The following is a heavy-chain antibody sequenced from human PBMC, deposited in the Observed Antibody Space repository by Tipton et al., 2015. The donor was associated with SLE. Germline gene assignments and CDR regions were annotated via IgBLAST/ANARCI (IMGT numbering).Heavy chain of an antibody. J-gene: IGHJ4*02. V-gene: IGHV4-38-2*02. CDR2: IYHSGST. Sequence: TLSLTCAVSGYSISSGYYWGWIRQPPGKGLEWIGSIYHSGSTYYNPSLKSRVTISVDTSKNQFSLKLSSVTAADTAVYYCARDGPNVGATKIDYWGQGTLVTVSS. CDR3: ARDGPNVGATKIDY. CDR1: GYSISSGYY. D-gene: IGHD1-26*01.